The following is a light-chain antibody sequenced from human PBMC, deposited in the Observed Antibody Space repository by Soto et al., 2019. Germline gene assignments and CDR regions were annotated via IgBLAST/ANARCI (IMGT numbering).Light chain of an antibody. J-gene: IGLJ1*01. CDR1: SSDVGSYKF. Sequence: QSVLTQPASVSESPGQSITISCTGTSSDVGSYKFVSWHQQHPGTAPKLMIYEGSKRPSGVSDRFSGSKSGNTASLTISGLQADDEADYFCCSYAGGSNVFGTGTKVTVL. CDR2: EGS. V-gene: IGLV2-23*03. CDR3: CSYAGGSNV.